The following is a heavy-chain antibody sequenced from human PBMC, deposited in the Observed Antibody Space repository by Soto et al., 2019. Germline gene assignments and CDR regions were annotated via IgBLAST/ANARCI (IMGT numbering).Heavy chain of an antibody. Sequence: ETLSLTCAVYGGSFSGYYWSWIRQPPGKGLEWIGEINHSGSTNYNPSLKSRVTISVDTSKNQFSLKLSSVTAADTAVYYCARGRRGPIAARPGFDYWGQGTLVTVSS. J-gene: IGHJ4*02. CDR1: GGSFSGYY. CDR3: ARGRRGPIAARPGFDY. D-gene: IGHD6-6*01. V-gene: IGHV4-34*01. CDR2: INHSGST.